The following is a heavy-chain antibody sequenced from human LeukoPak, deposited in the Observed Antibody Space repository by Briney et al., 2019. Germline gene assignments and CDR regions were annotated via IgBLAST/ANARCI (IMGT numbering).Heavy chain of an antibody. Sequence: ASGKVSCTASGYTFTSSDINWVREATGQGLEWMGWMNPNSGNTGYAQKFQGRVTMTRNTSITTAYMELSSLRSEDTAVYYCARNKRGYGDAFDIWGQGTMVTVSS. CDR3: ARNKRGYGDAFDI. CDR1: GYTFTSSD. V-gene: IGHV1-8*01. D-gene: IGHD2-15*01. J-gene: IGHJ3*02. CDR2: MNPNSGNT.